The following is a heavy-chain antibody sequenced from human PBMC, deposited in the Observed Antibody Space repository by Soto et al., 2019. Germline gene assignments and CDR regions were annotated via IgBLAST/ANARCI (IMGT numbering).Heavy chain of an antibody. D-gene: IGHD4-17*01. CDR3: ATTVVTSYWYFDL. CDR1: GYTFRSYS. J-gene: IGHJ2*01. Sequence: SAGSLGLSCPGSGYTFRSYSMNWVFKAQGKGLEWVSYISSSSSTIYYADSVKGRFTISRDNAKNSLYLQMNSLRDEDTAVYYCATTVVTSYWYFDLWGRGTLVTVSS. CDR2: ISSSSSTI. V-gene: IGHV3-48*02.